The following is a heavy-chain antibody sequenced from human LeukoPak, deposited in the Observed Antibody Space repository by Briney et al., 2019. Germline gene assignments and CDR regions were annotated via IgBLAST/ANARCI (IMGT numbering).Heavy chain of an antibody. D-gene: IGHD2-2*01. J-gene: IGHJ3*02. CDR3: AVEASTRRSNDAFDI. Sequence: GASVKVSCKASGYTFTGYYMHWVRQAPGQGLEWMGRINPNSGGTSYAQKFQGRVTMTRDTSISTAYMELSRLRSDDTAVYYCAVEASTRRSNDAFDIRGQGTMVTVSS. CDR2: INPNSGGT. V-gene: IGHV1-2*06. CDR1: GYTFTGYY.